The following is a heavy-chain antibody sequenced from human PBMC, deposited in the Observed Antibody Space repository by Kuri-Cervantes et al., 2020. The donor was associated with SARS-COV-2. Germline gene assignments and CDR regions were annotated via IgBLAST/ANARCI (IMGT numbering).Heavy chain of an antibody. CDR3: ARLRRHNNGWFATGYYMDV. J-gene: IGHJ6*03. CDR1: GGLFSNFH. Sequence: SQTLSLTCGVYGGLFSNFHWNWVRQPPGKGLEWIGEINYSGTTNYNPSLKSRVTISVDTSKNQFSLNLTSVTAADTAVYYCARLRRHNNGWFATGYYMDVWGKGTTVTVSS. V-gene: IGHV4-34*01. D-gene: IGHD6-19*01. CDR2: INYSGTT.